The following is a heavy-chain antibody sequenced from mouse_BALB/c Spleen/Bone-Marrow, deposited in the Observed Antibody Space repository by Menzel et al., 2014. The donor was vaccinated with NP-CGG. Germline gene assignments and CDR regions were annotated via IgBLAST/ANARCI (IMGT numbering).Heavy chain of an antibody. CDR2: IDPETGGT. V-gene: IGHV1-15*01. Sequence: VQLVESGAELVRPGTSVTLSCKASGYTFTDYKMHWVKQTPVHGLEWIGLIDPETGGTAYNQKFKDKATLTADKSSSTAYMDLRSLTSEDSAVYYCTIVAYWGQGTLVAVSA. CDR1: GYTFTDYK. J-gene: IGHJ3*01. CDR3: TIVAY.